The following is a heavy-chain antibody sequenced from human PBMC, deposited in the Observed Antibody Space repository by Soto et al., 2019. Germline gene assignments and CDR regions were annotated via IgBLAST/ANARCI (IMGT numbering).Heavy chain of an antibody. J-gene: IGHJ4*02. V-gene: IGHV5-10-1*01. D-gene: IGHD6-13*01. CDR2: IDPSDSYT. CDR3: AARGPLAAAGNLDS. Sequence: GESLKISCKASGYDFNTYWISWVRQKPGKGLEWMGRIDPSDSYTNYSPSFQGHVTISADKSISTVFLHWSSLTASDTAIYFCAARGPLAAAGNLDSWGQGTLVTLSS. CDR1: GYDFNTYW.